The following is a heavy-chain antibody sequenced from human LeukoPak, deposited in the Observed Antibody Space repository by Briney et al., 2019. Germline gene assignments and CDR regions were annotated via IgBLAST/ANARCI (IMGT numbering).Heavy chain of an antibody. D-gene: IGHD6-13*01. CDR1: GFTFSSYW. V-gene: IGHV3-7*01. CDR2: IKQDGSEK. J-gene: IGHJ4*02. Sequence: GGSLRLSCAASGFTFSSYWMSRVRQAPGKGLEWVANIKQDGSEKYYVDSVKGRFTISRDNAKNSLYLQMNSLRAEDTAVYYCARRRWGYSSSWYGASDYWGQGTLVTVSS. CDR3: ARRRWGYSSSWYGASDY.